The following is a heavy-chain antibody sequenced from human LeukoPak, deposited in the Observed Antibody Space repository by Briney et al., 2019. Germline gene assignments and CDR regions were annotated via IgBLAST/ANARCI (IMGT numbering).Heavy chain of an antibody. CDR3: ARDSCSSNACSFDF. J-gene: IGHJ4*02. CDR2: IYTNGDT. V-gene: IGHV4-39*07. Sequence: PSETLSLTCTVSSGSIGSTSYYWGWIRQPPGKGLEWIGRIYTNGDTNYNPSLKSRVTISADTSRNQFSLKMTSLTAADTAVYYCARDSCSSNACSFDFWGQGILVTVSS. CDR1: SGSIGSTSYY. D-gene: IGHD2-2*01.